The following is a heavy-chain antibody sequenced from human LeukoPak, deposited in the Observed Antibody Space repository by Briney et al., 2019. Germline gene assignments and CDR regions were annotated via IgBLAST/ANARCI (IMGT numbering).Heavy chain of an antibody. CDR1: GFSFTTYW. Sequence: GGSLRLSCAASGFSFTTYWMSWVRQAPGKGLEWVANINQDGTEKYYVDSVKGRFTISRDNGKNTLYLQMNSLRVEDTAVYYCAKLAKYFYGSETFYFFEHWGQGTPVTASS. CDR2: INQDGTEK. J-gene: IGHJ4*02. V-gene: IGHV3-7*01. CDR3: AKLAKYFYGSETFYFFEH. D-gene: IGHD3-10*01.